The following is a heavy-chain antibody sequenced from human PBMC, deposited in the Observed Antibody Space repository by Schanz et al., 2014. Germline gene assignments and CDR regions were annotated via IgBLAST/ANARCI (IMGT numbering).Heavy chain of an antibody. Sequence: EVQVVESGGGLVQPGGSLRLSCAASGFTVSRNYMSWVRQAPGKGLEWVAVIYSGGSTFYTDSVKGRFTISRDNSKNTLHLQMNSLRVEDTAVYYCAKDDTQVNGMDVWGQGTTVTVSS. CDR2: IYSGGST. CDR1: GFTVSRNY. V-gene: IGHV3-66*02. J-gene: IGHJ6*02. CDR3: AKDDTQVNGMDV.